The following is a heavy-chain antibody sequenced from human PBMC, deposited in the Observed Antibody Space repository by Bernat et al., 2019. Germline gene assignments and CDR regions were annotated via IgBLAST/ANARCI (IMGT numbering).Heavy chain of an antibody. CDR1: GGTFSSYA. Sequence: QVQLMQSGAEVRKPGSSVKVSCKASGGTFSSYAISWVRQAPGQGLEWMGGFIPIFGTANYAQKFQGRVTITADKSTRTAYMELSSLRSEDTAVYYCARGLYGGSYIFDYRGQGTLVTVSS. V-gene: IGHV1-69*06. CDR3: ARGLYGGSYIFDY. D-gene: IGHD1-26*01. CDR2: FIPIFGTA. J-gene: IGHJ4*02.